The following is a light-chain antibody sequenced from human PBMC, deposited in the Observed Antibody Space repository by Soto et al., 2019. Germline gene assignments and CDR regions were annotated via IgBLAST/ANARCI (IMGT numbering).Light chain of an antibody. CDR3: QQYGRSPYT. V-gene: IGKV3-20*01. J-gene: IGKJ2*01. CDR2: GAS. Sequence: EIVLTQSPGTLSLSPGERATLSCRASQSVSSSFLAWYQQKPGQAPRLLIYGASSRATGIPDRFSGSGSGTDFSLTISRLEPEDFAVYYCQQYGRSPYTFGHGTKLEIK. CDR1: QSVSSSF.